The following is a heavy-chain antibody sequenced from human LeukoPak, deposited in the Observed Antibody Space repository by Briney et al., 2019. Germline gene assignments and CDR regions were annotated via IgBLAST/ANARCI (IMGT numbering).Heavy chain of an antibody. V-gene: IGHV4-4*07. Sequence: SETLSLTCAVYGGSFNTYYWSWIRQPAGKGLEWIGRIYTSGSTNYNPSLKSRVTMSVDTSKNQFSLKLSSVTAADTAVYYCAREDDYYGSGSYYNFDYWGQGTLVTVSS. CDR1: GGSFNTYY. CDR2: IYTSGST. D-gene: IGHD3-10*01. J-gene: IGHJ4*02. CDR3: AREDDYYGSGSYYNFDY.